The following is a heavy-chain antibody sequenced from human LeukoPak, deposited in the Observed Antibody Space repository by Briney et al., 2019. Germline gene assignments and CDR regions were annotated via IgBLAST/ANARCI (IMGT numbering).Heavy chain of an antibody. V-gene: IGHV5-51*01. CDR3: AKRANMVGAPFDD. D-gene: IGHD1-26*01. CDR2: IYPGDSHT. CDR1: GYSFSNYW. J-gene: IGHJ4*02. Sequence: GESLKISCKGFGYSFSNYWIAWVRQMPETSLEWMGIIYPGDSHTRYSPSFQGQVTISADKSINTAHVQWNSLKASDTAMYYCAKRANMVGAPFDDWGQGTLVTVSS.